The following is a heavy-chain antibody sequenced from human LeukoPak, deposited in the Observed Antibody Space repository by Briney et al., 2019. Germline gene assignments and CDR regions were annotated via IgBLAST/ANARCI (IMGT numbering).Heavy chain of an antibody. CDR1: GFAFTSYW. CDR3: ARRADAYTKAFDI. CDR2: ICPGDSGT. Sequence: GASLQISCLGSGFAFTSYWIGWVRQMPGKGLEWMGIICPGDSGTRYSPSFQGQFTISADKSISTAYLQWSSLKASDTAIYYCARRADAYTKAFDIWGQGTVVSVSS. D-gene: IGHD4-11*01. V-gene: IGHV5-51*01. J-gene: IGHJ3*02.